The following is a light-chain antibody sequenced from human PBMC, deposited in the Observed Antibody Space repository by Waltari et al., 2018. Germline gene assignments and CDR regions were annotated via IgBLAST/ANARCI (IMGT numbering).Light chain of an antibody. CDR1: QSLVHSDGNTY. CDR3: MQGTHWPWT. CDR2: KVA. V-gene: IGKV2-30*02. Sequence: DAVMTQSPLSLPVTLGQTASISCRSSQSLVHSDGNTYLNWIHQRPGQSPRRLLYKVASRDYGGPDRFNGSGSGTDFTLKISRVEAEDVGVYFCMQGTHWPWTFGQGTKVEIK. J-gene: IGKJ1*01.